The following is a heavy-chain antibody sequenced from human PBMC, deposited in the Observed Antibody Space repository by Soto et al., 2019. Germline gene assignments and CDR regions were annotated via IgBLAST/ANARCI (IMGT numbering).Heavy chain of an antibody. CDR3: ASSYYDFWSGYYFPEYNWFDP. V-gene: IGHV4-39*01. CDR2: IYYSGST. CDR1: GGSISSSSYY. Sequence: QLQLQESGPGLAKPSETLSLTCTVSGGSISSSSYYWGWIRQPPGKGLEWIGSIYYSGSTYYNPSLKSRVTISVDTSKNQFSLKLSSVTAADTAVYYCASSYYDFWSGYYFPEYNWFDPWGQGTLVTVSS. J-gene: IGHJ5*02. D-gene: IGHD3-3*01.